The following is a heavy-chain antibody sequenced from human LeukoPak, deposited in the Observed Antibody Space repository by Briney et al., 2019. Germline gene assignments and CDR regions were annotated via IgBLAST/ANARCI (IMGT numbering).Heavy chain of an antibody. CDR3: ARLRDGRWLLEY. D-gene: IGHD5-24*01. CDR2: INYSGTT. CDR1: GGSISSSGYY. J-gene: IGHJ4*02. V-gene: IGHV4-39*01. Sequence: PSETLSLTCTASGGSISSSGYYWGWIRQPPGKGLEWIASINYSGTTYYNPSLKSRVTKSEDRSKNQFSLKLSSVTAADTAVYYCARLRDGRWLLEYWGQGTLVTVSS.